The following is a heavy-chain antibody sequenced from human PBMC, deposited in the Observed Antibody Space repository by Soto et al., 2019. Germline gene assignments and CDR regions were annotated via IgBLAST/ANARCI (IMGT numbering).Heavy chain of an antibody. CDR2: VNHFGTT. J-gene: IGHJ4*02. CDR3: ARGRGPTRRSQPYFDH. Sequence: QVQFQQWGARLVRPSETVSLTCAVNGGAFSEYHWTWIRQAPGNGLEWIGEVNHFGTTKYNPSLQSRVTISVATSKNLFSLNLTSVTAADTALYYCARGRGPTRRSQPYFDHWGQGALISVSS. CDR1: GGAFSEYH. V-gene: IGHV4-34*02. D-gene: IGHD2-2*01.